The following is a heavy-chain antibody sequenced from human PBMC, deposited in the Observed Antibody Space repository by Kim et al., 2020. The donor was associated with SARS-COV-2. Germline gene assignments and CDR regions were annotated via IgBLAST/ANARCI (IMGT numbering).Heavy chain of an antibody. D-gene: IGHD2-8*01. V-gene: IGHV3-23*01. CDR3: AKGGNGQGYSSSSDGVLMVYAISLYHWYFDL. CDR2: ISGSGGST. CDR1: GFTFSSYA. J-gene: IGHJ2*01. Sequence: GGSLRLSCAASGFTFSSYAMSWVRQAPGKGLEWVSAISGSGGSTYYADSVKGRFTISRDNSKNTLYLQMNSLRAEDTAIYYCAKGGNGQGYSSSSDGVLMVYAISLYHWYFDLWGRGTLVTVSS.